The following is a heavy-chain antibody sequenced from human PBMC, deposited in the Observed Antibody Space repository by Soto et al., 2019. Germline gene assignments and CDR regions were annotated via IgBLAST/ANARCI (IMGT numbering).Heavy chain of an antibody. V-gene: IGHV3-23*01. D-gene: IGHD3-3*01. CDR2: ISGSGGST. Sequence: GGSLRLSCAASGFTFSSYAMSWVRQAPGKGLEWVSAISGSGGSTYYADSVKGRFTISRDNSKNTLYLQMNSLRAEDTAVYYCAKDPQNTVYYDFWSDYWGQGTLVTVSS. J-gene: IGHJ4*02. CDR1: GFTFSSYA. CDR3: AKDPQNTVYYDFWSDY.